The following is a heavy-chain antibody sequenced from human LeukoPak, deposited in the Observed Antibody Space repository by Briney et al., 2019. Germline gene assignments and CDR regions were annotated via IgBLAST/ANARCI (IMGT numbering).Heavy chain of an antibody. Sequence: SETLSLTCAVYIESFSGYYWTWIRQPPGKGLEWIGETTHSGSTNYNPSLRSRVTISVDMSKNQFSLKLTSVTAAGTAVYYCVRARGDLSLDYWGQGNLVTVSS. V-gene: IGHV4-34*01. J-gene: IGHJ4*02. D-gene: IGHD2-21*02. CDR1: IESFSGYY. CDR2: TTHSGST. CDR3: VRARGDLSLDY.